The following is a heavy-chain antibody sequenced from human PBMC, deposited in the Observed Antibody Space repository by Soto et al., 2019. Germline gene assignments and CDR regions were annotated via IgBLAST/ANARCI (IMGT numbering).Heavy chain of an antibody. D-gene: IGHD2-15*01. Sequence: GGSLRLSCAASGFTCSGSSVHWFRQASGKGLEWVGRIRNKANSYATAYAASVRGRFTISRDDSKNTAFLQMNSLNTEDTAVYYCISHSPEDMIRTWGQGTLVTVSS. CDR3: ISHSPEDMIRT. CDR1: GFTCSGSS. J-gene: IGHJ4*02. V-gene: IGHV3-73*01. CDR2: IRNKANSYAT.